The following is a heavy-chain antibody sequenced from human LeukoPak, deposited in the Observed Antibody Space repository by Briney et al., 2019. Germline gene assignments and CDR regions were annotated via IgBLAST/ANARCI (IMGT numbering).Heavy chain of an antibody. D-gene: IGHD3-9*01. J-gene: IGHJ5*02. CDR1: GFTFSSYA. V-gene: IGHV3-30-3*01. CDR2: ISYDGSNK. Sequence: PGGSLRLSCAASGFTFSSYAMHWVRQAPGRGLEWMAVISYDGSNKYYADSVKGRFTISRDNSKNTLYLQMNSLRAEDTAVYYCAREVPVVLRYDASRFDPWGQGTLVTVSS. CDR3: AREVPVVLRYDASRFDP.